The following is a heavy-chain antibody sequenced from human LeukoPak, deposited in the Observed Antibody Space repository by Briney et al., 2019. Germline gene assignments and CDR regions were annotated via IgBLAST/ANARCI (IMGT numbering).Heavy chain of an antibody. CDR3: ARGDPIAAAGVPNY. V-gene: IGHV4-34*01. CDR2: INHSGST. J-gene: IGHJ4*02. D-gene: IGHD6-13*01. CDR1: GGSFSGYY. Sequence: SETLSPTCAVYGGSFSGYYWSWIRQPPGKGLEWIGEINHSGSTNYNPSLKSRVTISVDTSKNQFSLKLSSVTAADTAVYYCARGDPIAAAGVPNYWGQGTLVTVSS.